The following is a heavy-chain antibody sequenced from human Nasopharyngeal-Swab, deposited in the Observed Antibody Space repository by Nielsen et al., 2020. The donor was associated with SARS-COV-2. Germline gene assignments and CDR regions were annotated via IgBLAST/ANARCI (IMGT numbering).Heavy chain of an antibody. V-gene: IGHV6-1*01. CDR3: ARGNLQWLVRIDY. CDR1: GDRVSSNSAA. Sequence: SQTPSLTCAIPGDRVSSNSAAWNWIRQSPSRGLEWLGRTYYRSKWYNDYAVSVKSRITINPDTSKNQFSLQLNSVTPEDTAVYYCARGNLQWLVRIDYWGQGTLVTVSS. D-gene: IGHD6-19*01. J-gene: IGHJ4*02. CDR2: TYYRSKWYN.